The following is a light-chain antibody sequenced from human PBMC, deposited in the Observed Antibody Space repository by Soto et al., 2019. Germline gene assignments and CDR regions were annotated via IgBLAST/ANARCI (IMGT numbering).Light chain of an antibody. CDR1: QSVSSSS. V-gene: IGKV3-20*01. J-gene: IGKJ3*01. CDR3: QQYGSSPFT. Sequence: EIVLTQSPGTLSLSPGERATLSCRASQSVSSSSLAWYQQKPAQAPRLLIYGASSRATGIPDRFSGSGSGTDFTLTISRLEPEDFAVYYGQQYGSSPFTFGPGTKVDIK. CDR2: GAS.